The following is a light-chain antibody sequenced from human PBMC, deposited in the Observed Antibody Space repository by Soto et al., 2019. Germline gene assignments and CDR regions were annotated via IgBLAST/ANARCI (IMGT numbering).Light chain of an antibody. V-gene: IGLV2-23*02. CDR1: SSDVGSSNL. CDR2: EVS. J-gene: IGLJ1*01. Sequence: QSVLTQPASVSGCPGQSITFCCTGTSSDVGSSNLVSWYQQHPGKAPKRLIYEVSKRPSGVSNRFSGSKSGNTASLTISGLQAEDEADYYCCSYAGSSTHVFGTGTRVTVL. CDR3: CSYAGSSTHV.